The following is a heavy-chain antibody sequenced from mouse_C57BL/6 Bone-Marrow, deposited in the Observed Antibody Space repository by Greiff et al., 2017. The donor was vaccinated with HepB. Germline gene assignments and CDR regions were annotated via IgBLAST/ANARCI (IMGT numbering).Heavy chain of an antibody. CDR1: GFTFSDYY. V-gene: IGHV5-12*01. D-gene: IGHD1-1*01. J-gene: IGHJ2*01. Sequence: EVKVVESGGGLVQPGGSLKLSCAASGFTFSDYYMYWVRQTPEKRLEWVAYISNGGGSTYYPDTVKGRFTISRDNAKNTLYLQMSRLKSEDTAMYYGARHSYYGSSYYFDYWGQGTTLTVSS. CDR2: ISNGGGST. CDR3: ARHSYYGSSYYFDY.